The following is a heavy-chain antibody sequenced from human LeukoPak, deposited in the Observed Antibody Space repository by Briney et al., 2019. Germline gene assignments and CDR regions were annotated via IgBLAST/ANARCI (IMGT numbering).Heavy chain of an antibody. J-gene: IGHJ4*02. CDR3: AKDGYDYVWGSYRYSDY. D-gene: IGHD3-16*02. V-gene: IGHV3-23*01. CDR1: GFXFSNYA. CDR2: ISGSGGRT. Sequence: PGGYLRLSCAASGFXFSNYAMSWVRQAPGKGLEWVSHISGSGGRTYYEDSVKGRFTISRDNSKNTLYLQMNSLRAEDTAVYYCAKDGYDYVWGSYRYSDYWGQGTLVTVSS.